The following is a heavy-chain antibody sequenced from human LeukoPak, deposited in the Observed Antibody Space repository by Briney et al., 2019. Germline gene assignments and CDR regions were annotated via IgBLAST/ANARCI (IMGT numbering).Heavy chain of an antibody. V-gene: IGHV4-34*01. CDR2: INHSGST. CDR1: GGSFSGYY. Sequence: SETLSLTCAVYGGSFSGYYWSWIRQPPGKGLEWIGEINHSGSTNYNPSLKSRVTISVDTSKNQFSLKLSSVTAADTAVYYCARFYYYGSGSRFDYWGQGTLGTVSS. J-gene: IGHJ4*02. CDR3: ARFYYYGSGSRFDY. D-gene: IGHD3-10*01.